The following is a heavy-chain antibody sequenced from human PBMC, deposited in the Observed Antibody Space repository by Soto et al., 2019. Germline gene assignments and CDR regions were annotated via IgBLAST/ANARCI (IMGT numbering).Heavy chain of an antibody. CDR1: GGSVSSGNYY. Sequence: SETLSLTCTVSGGSVSSGNYYWSWIRQPPGKGLEWIGYFYYTGSTNYNPSLKSRVTISIDASKNQFSLRLSSVTAADTAVYYCARGVPPGYGITETTVNYYYVMDVWGQGTTVIVSS. CDR3: ARGVPPGYGITETTVNYYYVMDV. CDR2: FYYTGST. D-gene: IGHD1-20*01. V-gene: IGHV4-61*01. J-gene: IGHJ6*02.